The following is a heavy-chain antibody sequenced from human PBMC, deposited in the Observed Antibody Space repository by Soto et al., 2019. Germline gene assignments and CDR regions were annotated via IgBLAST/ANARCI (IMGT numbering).Heavy chain of an antibody. CDR1: GGTFSSYT. V-gene: IGHV1-69*06. CDR3: ARDETQGITVMLVAKSHAFNI. CDR2: IIPISGTT. D-gene: IGHD3-22*01. J-gene: IGHJ3*02. Sequence: QVQLLQSGAEVKKPGSSVKVSCKASGGTFSSYTISWVRQAPGQGLEWMGGIIPISGTTNYAQKFQGRVTIMADKSTSTAYMELSSLRSEDTAVYYCARDETQGITVMLVAKSHAFNIWGQGTLVTVSS.